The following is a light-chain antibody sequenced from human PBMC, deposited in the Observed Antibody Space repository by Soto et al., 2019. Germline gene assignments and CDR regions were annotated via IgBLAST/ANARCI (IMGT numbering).Light chain of an antibody. V-gene: IGLV2-23*02. CDR3: CSYACSSTPLI. J-gene: IGLJ1*01. CDR1: SSDVGSYNL. CDR2: EVS. Sequence: QSVLNQPASGSGSPGQSITISRPGTSSDVGSYNLVSWYQQHPGKAPKLMIYEVSKRPSGVSNRFSGSKSGNTASLTISGLQAEDEADYYCCSYACSSTPLIFGTRTKVTVL.